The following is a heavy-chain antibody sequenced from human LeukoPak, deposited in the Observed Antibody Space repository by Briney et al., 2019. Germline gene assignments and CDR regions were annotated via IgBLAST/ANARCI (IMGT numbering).Heavy chain of an antibody. CDR1: GGTFSSYI. D-gene: IGHD3-22*01. CDR3: ARTNYYDSSGHDY. Sequence: ASVKVSCKASGGTFSSYIITWVRQAPGQGLEWMGWINPHSGGTNYAQKFQGRVTMTRDTSISTAYMELSRLRSDDTAVYYCARTNYYDSSGHDYWGQGTLVTVSS. J-gene: IGHJ4*02. V-gene: IGHV1-2*02. CDR2: INPHSGGT.